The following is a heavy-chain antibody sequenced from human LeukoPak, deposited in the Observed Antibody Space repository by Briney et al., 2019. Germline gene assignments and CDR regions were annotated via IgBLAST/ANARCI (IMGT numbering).Heavy chain of an antibody. V-gene: IGHV1-2*02. CDR1: GYTFTGYY. J-gene: IGHJ4*02. CDR2: INPNSGGT. D-gene: IGHD5-18*01. Sequence: ASVKVSCKASGYTFTGYYMHWVRQAPGQGLEWMGWINPNSGGTNYAQKFQGRVTMTRDTSISTAYMELSRLRSDDTAVYYCGASENSVIGNRGYSYGYGGLDYWGQGTLVTVSS. CDR3: GASENSVIGNRGYSYGYGGLDY.